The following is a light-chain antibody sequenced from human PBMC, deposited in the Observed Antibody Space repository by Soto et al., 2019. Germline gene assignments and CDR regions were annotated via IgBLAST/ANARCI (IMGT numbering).Light chain of an antibody. Sequence: DIQMTQSPSTLSASVGDRVTITCRASQSISTWLAWYQQKPGTAPKLLIYRASNLESGVPTRFSGSGSGTEFTLTISSLQPDHFATYYCQQYTTYSGTFGPGTKVDIK. V-gene: IGKV1-5*03. CDR3: QQYTTYSGT. J-gene: IGKJ3*01. CDR2: RAS. CDR1: QSISTW.